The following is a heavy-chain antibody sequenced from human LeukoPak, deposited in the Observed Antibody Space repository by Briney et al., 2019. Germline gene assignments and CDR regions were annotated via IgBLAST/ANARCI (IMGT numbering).Heavy chain of an antibody. CDR2: VSFDGSQR. V-gene: IGHV3-30*04. J-gene: IGHJ6*04. D-gene: IGHD3-10*02. CDR3: AELGITMIGGV. CDR1: GFTFSRYS. Sequence: GGSLRLSCAATGFTFSRYSMHWVRQAPGKGLEWVAGVSFDGSQRHNGDSAKGRFTVSRDNAKNSLYLQMNSLRAEDTAVYYCAELGITMIGGVWGKGTTVTISS.